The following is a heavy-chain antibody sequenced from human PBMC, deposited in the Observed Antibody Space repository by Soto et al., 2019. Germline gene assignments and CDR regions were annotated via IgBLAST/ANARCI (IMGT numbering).Heavy chain of an antibody. CDR3: ARGNYDFWSGYSHYYYYYYMDV. J-gene: IGHJ6*03. CDR1: GYTFTGYY. CDR2: INPNSGGT. Sequence: ASVKVSCKASGYTFTGYYMHWVRQAPGQGLEWMGWINPNSGGTNYAQKFQGWVTMTRDTSISTAYMELSRLRSDDTAVYYCARGNYDFWSGYSHYYYYYYMDVWGKGTTVTVSS. V-gene: IGHV1-2*04. D-gene: IGHD3-3*01.